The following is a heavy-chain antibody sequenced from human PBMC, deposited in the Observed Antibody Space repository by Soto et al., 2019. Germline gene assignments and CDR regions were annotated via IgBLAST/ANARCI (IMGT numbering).Heavy chain of an antibody. Sequence: PSETLSLTCAVYGGSFSGYYWSWIRQPPGKGLEWIGEINHSGSTNYNPSLKSRVTISVDTSKNQFSLKLSSVTAADTAVYYCARKQYYYGSGSYYGSYYYYGMDVWGQGTTVTVSS. V-gene: IGHV4-34*01. D-gene: IGHD3-10*01. J-gene: IGHJ6*02. CDR2: INHSGST. CDR1: GGSFSGYY. CDR3: ARKQYYYGSGSYYGSYYYYGMDV.